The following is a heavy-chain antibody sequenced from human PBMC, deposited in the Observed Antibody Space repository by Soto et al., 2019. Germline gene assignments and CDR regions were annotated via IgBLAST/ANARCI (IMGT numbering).Heavy chain of an antibody. Sequence: SQTPSLPCAFSRSSVSSNTAAWNCIRSSPSRGLEWLGRTYYRSNWRHDYAVSVRSRITVNPDTSKNQFSLQLNSVAPDDTAVYYCARGVAGSGFDLWGQGTMVTVSS. D-gene: IGHD6-19*01. CDR3: ARGVAGSGFDL. CDR1: RSSVSSNTAA. V-gene: IGHV6-1*01. CDR2: TYYRSNWRH. J-gene: IGHJ4*02.